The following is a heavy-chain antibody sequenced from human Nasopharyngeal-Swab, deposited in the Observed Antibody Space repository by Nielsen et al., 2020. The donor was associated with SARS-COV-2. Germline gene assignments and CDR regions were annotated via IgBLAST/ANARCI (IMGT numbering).Heavy chain of an antibody. J-gene: IGHJ3*02. CDR1: GFTFGSYT. CDR2: ISSSCSIA. CDR3: VRDGALIQLWLLPHALDI. V-gene: IGHV3-48*04. D-gene: IGHD5-18*01. Sequence: GESLKISCDASGFTFGSYTMNWVRQAPGKGLEWVSFISSSCSIAYYADSVKGRFTISRDNANNSLYLQMNSLRADDTAVYYCVRDGALIQLWLLPHALDIWGQGTLVTVSS.